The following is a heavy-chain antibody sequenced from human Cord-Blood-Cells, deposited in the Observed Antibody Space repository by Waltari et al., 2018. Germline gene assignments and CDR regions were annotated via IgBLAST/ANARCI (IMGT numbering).Heavy chain of an antibody. D-gene: IGHD2-15*01. Sequence: QVQLQQWGAGLLKPSETLSLTCAVYGGSFSGYYWTWIRQPPGKGLEWIGEINHSGSTNYNPSLKSRVTISVDTSKNQFSLKLSSVTAADTAVYYCARYCSGGSCYYFDYWGQGTLVTVSS. V-gene: IGHV4-34*01. CDR3: ARYCSGGSCYYFDY. CDR2: INHSGST. J-gene: IGHJ4*02. CDR1: GGSFSGYY.